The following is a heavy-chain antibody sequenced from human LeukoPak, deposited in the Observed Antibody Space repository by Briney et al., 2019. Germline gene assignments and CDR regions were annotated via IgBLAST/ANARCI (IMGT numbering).Heavy chain of an antibody. CDR3: AKDHKGRWDYYYGMDV. V-gene: IGHV3-30*18. CDR2: ISYDGSNK. J-gene: IGHJ6*02. D-gene: IGHD5-24*01. CDR1: GGSISSTN. Sequence: TLSLTCAVSGGSISSTNWWSWVRQAPGKGLEWVAVISYDGSNKYYADSVKGRFTISRDNSKNTLYLQMNSLRAEDTAVYYCAKDHKGRWDYYYGMDVWGQGTTVTVSS.